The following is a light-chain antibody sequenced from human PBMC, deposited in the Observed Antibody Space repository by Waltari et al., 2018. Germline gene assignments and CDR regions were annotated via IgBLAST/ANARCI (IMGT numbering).Light chain of an antibody. CDR2: DVT. CDR1: RSDIGGYNY. Sequence: QSALTQPASVSGSPGQAITISCAGTRSDIGGYNYVSWYQQHPGQAPKLIIFDVTRWPSGVSHRFSGSKSGNTASLTISGLQAEDEADYYCTSYTSTNTVIFGGGTKVTVL. CDR3: TSYTSTNTVI. J-gene: IGLJ2*01. V-gene: IGLV2-14*03.